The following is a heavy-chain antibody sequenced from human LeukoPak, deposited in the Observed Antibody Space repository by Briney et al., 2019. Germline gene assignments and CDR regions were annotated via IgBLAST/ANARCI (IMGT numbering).Heavy chain of an antibody. Sequence: ASVKVSCKASGYTFTSYDINWVRQATGQGLEWMGWINPNSGGTNYAQKFQGRVTMTRDTSISTAYMELSRLRSGDTAVYYCARAGAPMVRGVIRDYYYYYYMDVWGKGTTVTVSS. CDR1: GYTFTSYD. D-gene: IGHD3-10*01. CDR2: INPNSGGT. J-gene: IGHJ6*03. CDR3: ARAGAPMVRGVIRDYYYYYYMDV. V-gene: IGHV1-2*02.